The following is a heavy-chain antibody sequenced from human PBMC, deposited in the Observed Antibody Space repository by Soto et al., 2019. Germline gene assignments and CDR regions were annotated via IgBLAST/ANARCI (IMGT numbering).Heavy chain of an antibody. CDR2: ISKSSSYI. D-gene: IGHD6-19*01. CDR1: GFSFSSYK. V-gene: IGHV3-21*06. J-gene: IGHJ3*02. CDR3: ARDQYSSGSYDRLGDDDALDI. Sequence: EVQLVESGVGLVKPGGSLRLSCAASGFSFSSYKMNWVRQAPGRGLEWVSCISKSSSYIYYADSVKGRFTISRDNAKNSLYLQMNSLRAEDTAVYYCARDQYSSGSYDRLGDDDALDIWGQGTMVTVSS.